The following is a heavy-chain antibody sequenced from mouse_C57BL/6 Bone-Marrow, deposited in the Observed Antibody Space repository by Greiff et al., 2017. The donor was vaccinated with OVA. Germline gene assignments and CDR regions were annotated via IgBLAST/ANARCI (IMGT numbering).Heavy chain of an antibody. CDR3: ARGYYYGSSLYYAMDY. CDR1: GYTFTSYW. Sequence: VQLQQPGAELVKPGASVKLSCKASGYTFTSYWMQWVKQRPGQGLEWIGEIDPSDSYTNYNQKFKGKATLTVDTSSSTAYMQLSSLTSEDSAVYYCARGYYYGSSLYYAMDYWGQGTTLTVSS. D-gene: IGHD1-1*01. CDR2: IDPSDSYT. J-gene: IGHJ2*01. V-gene: IGHV1-50*01.